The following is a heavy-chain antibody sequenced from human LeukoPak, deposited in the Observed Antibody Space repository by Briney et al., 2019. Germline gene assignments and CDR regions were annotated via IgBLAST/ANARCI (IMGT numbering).Heavy chain of an antibody. CDR3: ARNPNRGSGWAILDY. CDR2: LNPNSDNT. D-gene: IGHD6-19*01. V-gene: IGHV1-8*01. J-gene: IGHJ4*02. CDR1: GYTFTNYD. Sequence: GASVKVSCKASGYTFTNYDINWVRQATGQGLEWMGWLNPNSDNTGYAQKFQGRVTMTRSTSISTAYMELSSLRSEDTAMYYCARNPNRGSGWAILDYWGQGTLVTVSS.